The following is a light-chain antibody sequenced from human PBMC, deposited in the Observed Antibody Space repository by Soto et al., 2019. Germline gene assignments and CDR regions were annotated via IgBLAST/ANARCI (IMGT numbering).Light chain of an antibody. CDR3: QHYNNLHLT. CDR1: QHIGNF. CDR2: DAS. Sequence: SQMTQSPSSLSASVGDRLTITCQASQHIGNFLNWYQQKPGKAPKLLIYDASILEAGVPSRFSESGSGADFTFTISSLQPEDIATYYCQHYNNLHLTFGGGTKVETK. J-gene: IGKJ4*01. V-gene: IGKV1-33*01.